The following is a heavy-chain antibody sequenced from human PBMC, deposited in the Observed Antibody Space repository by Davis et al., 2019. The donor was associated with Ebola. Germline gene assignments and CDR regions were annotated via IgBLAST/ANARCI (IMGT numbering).Heavy chain of an antibody. V-gene: IGHV3-13*01. Sequence: GESLKISCAASGFSFRTYDMHWVRQVTGKPLEWVSAIGTAGDTYYPASVKGRFTISRENARNSLYLQMNSLRTEDTAVYYCVRPAFGSHYFDYWGQGILVTVSS. CDR2: IGTAGDT. D-gene: IGHD2-2*01. CDR1: GFSFRTYD. J-gene: IGHJ4*02. CDR3: VRPAFGSHYFDY.